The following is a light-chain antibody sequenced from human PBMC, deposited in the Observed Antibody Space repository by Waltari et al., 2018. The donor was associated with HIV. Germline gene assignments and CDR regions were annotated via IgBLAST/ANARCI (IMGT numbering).Light chain of an antibody. CDR1: SSDVGSYNL. J-gene: IGLJ1*01. CDR3: CSYAGSSTVV. V-gene: IGLV2-23*02. CDR2: EVS. Sequence: QSALTQPASVSGSPGQSITISCTGTSSDVGSYNLVSWYLQHPGKAPKLMIYEVSKRPSGVSNRFSGSKSGNTASLTISGLQAEDEADYYCCSYAGSSTVVFGTGTKVTVL.